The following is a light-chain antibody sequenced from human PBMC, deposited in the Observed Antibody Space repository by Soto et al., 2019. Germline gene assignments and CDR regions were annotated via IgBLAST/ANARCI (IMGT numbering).Light chain of an antibody. V-gene: IGKV3-20*01. Sequence: EIVLTQSPGTLYLSPGERATLSCRASQSVSSSYLAWYQQKPGQAPRLLIYGASSRATGIPDRFSGSGSGTDFTLTISRLEPEDFAVYYCQQYGSLWTFGQGTRLEIK. CDR2: GAS. CDR1: QSVSSSY. CDR3: QQYGSLWT. J-gene: IGKJ5*01.